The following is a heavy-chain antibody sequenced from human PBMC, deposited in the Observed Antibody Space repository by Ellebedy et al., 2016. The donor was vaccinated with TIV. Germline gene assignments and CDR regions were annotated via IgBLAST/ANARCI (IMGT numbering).Heavy chain of an antibody. V-gene: IGHV1-46*01. CDR3: ARDAPWGTSLAVDS. CDR1: GYTFTRYY. D-gene: IGHD3-16*01. CDR2: INPSGGST. Sequence: ASVKVSXXASGYTFTRYYMHWVRQAPGQGLEWMGKINPSGGSTTYAQKFQGRVTMTRDRSTSTVYMELSSLRSEDTAVYYCARDAPWGTSLAVDSWGQGTLVTVSS. J-gene: IGHJ5*01.